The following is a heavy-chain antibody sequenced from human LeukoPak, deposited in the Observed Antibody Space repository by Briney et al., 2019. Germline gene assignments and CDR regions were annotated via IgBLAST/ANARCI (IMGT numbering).Heavy chain of an antibody. D-gene: IGHD3-9*01. CDR3: AKGGRYFDWLLPQTAYYFDY. CDR2: IWYDGSNK. CDR1: GFTFSSYG. Sequence: GGSLRLSCAASGFTFSSYGMHWVRQAPGKGLEWVAVIWYDGSNKYYADSVKGRFTISRDNSKNTLYLQMNSLRAEDTAVYYCAKGGRYFDWLLPQTAYYFDYWGQGTLVTVSS. J-gene: IGHJ4*02. V-gene: IGHV3-33*06.